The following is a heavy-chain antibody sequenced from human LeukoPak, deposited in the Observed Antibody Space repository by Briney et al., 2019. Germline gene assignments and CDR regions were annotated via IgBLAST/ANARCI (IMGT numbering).Heavy chain of an antibody. Sequence: SVKVSCKASGGTFSSYAISWVRQAPGQGLEWKGRIIPIFGTANYAQKFQGRVTITTDESTSTAYMELSSLRSEDTAVYYCAREDIRYSSTLWSGGFAFDIWGQGTMVTVSS. J-gene: IGHJ3*02. CDR3: AREDIRYSSTLWSGGFAFDI. D-gene: IGHD6-13*01. CDR2: IIPIFGTA. V-gene: IGHV1-69*05. CDR1: GGTFSSYA.